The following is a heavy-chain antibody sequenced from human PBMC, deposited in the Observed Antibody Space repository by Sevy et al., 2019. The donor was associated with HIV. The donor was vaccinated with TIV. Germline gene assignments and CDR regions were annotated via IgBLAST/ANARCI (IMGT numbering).Heavy chain of an antibody. J-gene: IGHJ4*02. CDR3: ASKRGYNDGPFDY. CDR1: GGSFTSSDSY. Sequence: SETLSLTCTVSGGSFTSSDSYWSWIRQPPGEGLEWIGYIHYTGGTYYNPFLKSRVAMSVDTSEKQFSLKLSFLTAADTAVYYCASKRGYNDGPFDYWGQGTLVTISS. D-gene: IGHD5-12*01. CDR2: IHYTGGT. V-gene: IGHV4-30-4*01.